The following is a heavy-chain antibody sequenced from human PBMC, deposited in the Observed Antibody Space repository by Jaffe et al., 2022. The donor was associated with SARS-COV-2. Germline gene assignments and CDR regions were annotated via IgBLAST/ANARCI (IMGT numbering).Heavy chain of an antibody. J-gene: IGHJ4*02. V-gene: IGHV1-18*01. D-gene: IGHD1-1*01. CDR1: GYSFNSFG. CDR2: ISALDGHT. CDR3: TRVLTTGAGGDY. Sequence: QGHLVQSGADVKKPGASVKVSCKASGYSFNSFGISWVRQAPGQGLEWLGWISALDGHTNYAQKFQGRVTMTTDTSTSTAYMELRSLTSDDTAVYYCTRVLTTGAGGDYWGQGALVTVSS.